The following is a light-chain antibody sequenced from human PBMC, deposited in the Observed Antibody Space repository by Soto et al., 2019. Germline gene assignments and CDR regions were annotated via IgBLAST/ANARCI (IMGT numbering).Light chain of an antibody. Sequence: QSALTQPASVSGSPGQSITISCTGTSSDVGGYNYVSWYQQHPGKAPKLMIYDVSNRPSGVSNRFSGSKSGSTASLTISGLQAEYEADYYCSSYTSSSALVVFGGGTKLTVL. J-gene: IGLJ2*01. CDR2: DVS. V-gene: IGLV2-14*03. CDR1: SSDVGGYNY. CDR3: SSYTSSSALVV.